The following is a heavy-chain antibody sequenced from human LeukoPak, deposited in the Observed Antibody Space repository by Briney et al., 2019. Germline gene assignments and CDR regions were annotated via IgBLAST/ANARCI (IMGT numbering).Heavy chain of an antibody. J-gene: IGHJ6*03. CDR3: ARVDSPREPYYMDV. CDR1: GGSISSYY. D-gene: IGHD1-14*01. CDR2: IYYSGST. Sequence: PSETLSLTCTVSGGSISSYYWSWIRQHPGKGLEWIGYIYYSGSTYYNPSLKSRVTISVDTSKNQFSLKLSSVTAADTAVYYCARVDSPREPYYMDVWGKGTTVTVSS. V-gene: IGHV4-59*06.